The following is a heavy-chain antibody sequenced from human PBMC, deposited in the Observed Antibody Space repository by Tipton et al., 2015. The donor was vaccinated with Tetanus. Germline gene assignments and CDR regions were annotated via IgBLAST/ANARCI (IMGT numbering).Heavy chain of an antibody. CDR1: GASISDKKYY. J-gene: IGHJ5*02. CDR2: IYFEGST. V-gene: IGHV4-39*02. Sequence: TLSLTCTVSGASISDKKYYWGWIRQAPGKGLEWIASIYFEGSTYYSPSLRSRLTIDVDTSHNLFSLKLTSMTAADTAVYYCARHLYGYWFDPWGQGALVTVSS. CDR3: ARHLYGYWFDP. D-gene: IGHD2/OR15-2a*01.